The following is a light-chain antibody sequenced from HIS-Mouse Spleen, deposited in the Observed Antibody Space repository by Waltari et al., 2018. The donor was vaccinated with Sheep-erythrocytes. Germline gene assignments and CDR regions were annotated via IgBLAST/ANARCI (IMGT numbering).Light chain of an antibody. J-gene: IGLJ2*01. V-gene: IGLV2-23*01. Sequence: QSALTQPASVSGSPGQSITISCTGTSSDVGSYNLFSWYQQHPGKAPKLMIYEGSKRPSGVSNRVSGSKSGNTASLTISGLQAEDEADYYCCSYAGSSTNVVFGGGTKLTVL. CDR1: SSDVGSYNL. CDR2: EGS. CDR3: CSYAGSSTNVV.